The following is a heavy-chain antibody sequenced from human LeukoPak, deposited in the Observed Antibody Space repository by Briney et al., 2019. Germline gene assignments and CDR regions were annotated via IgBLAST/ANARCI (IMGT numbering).Heavy chain of an antibody. CDR1: GFTFSDYY. D-gene: IGHD5-18*01. J-gene: IGHJ3*02. CDR3: AKDSGYSYGYQGDAFDI. Sequence: AGGSLRLSCAASGFTFSDYYMSWIRQAPGKGLEWVSYISSSGSTIYYADSVKGRFTISRDNAKNSLYLQMNSLRAEDTAVYYCAKDSGYSYGYQGDAFDIWGQGTMVTVSS. CDR2: ISSSGSTI. V-gene: IGHV3-11*01.